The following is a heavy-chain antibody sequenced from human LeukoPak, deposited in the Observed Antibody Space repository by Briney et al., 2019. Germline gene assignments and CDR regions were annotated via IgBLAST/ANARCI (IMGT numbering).Heavy chain of an antibody. CDR1: GGSFSGYY. CDR2: INHNGST. Sequence: SETLSLTCAVYGGSFSGYYWSWIRQPPGKGLEWIGEINHNGSTNYNPSLKSRVTISVDTSKNQFSLKLSSVTAADTAVYYCARGVAARPGYYYYYYMDVWGKGTTVTVSS. CDR3: ARGVAARPGYYYYYYMDV. D-gene: IGHD6-6*01. J-gene: IGHJ6*03. V-gene: IGHV4-34*01.